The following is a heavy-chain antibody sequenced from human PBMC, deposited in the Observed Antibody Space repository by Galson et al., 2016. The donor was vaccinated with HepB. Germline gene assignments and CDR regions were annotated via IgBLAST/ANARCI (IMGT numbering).Heavy chain of an antibody. J-gene: IGHJ5*02. D-gene: IGHD1-1*01. Sequence: SVKVSCKASGYTFAKYGFTWVRQAPGQGLEWMGWISVSTGNTNYAQNVQDRLTLTSDAAANTAYMELRSLRSDDTAVYYCARDDWNSWFDPWGQGTLVTVSS. CDR1: GYTFAKYG. CDR2: ISVSTGNT. V-gene: IGHV1-18*01. CDR3: ARDDWNSWFDP.